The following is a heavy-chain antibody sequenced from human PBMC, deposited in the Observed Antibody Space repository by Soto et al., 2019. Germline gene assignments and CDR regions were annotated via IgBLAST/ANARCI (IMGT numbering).Heavy chain of an antibody. CDR1: GYKFTGYY. CDR2: INPNSGGT. J-gene: IGHJ4*02. Sequence: ASVKGSCTASGYKFTGYYMHWVRQAPGQGVGWMGLINPNSGGTNYAQKFQGWVTMTRDTSISTAYMELSRLRSDDTAVYYCARGSQGDGYNFGSFVGEYYFDYWGQGTLVTVSS. CDR3: ARGSQGDGYNFGSFVGEYYFDY. D-gene: IGHD5-12*01. V-gene: IGHV1-2*04.